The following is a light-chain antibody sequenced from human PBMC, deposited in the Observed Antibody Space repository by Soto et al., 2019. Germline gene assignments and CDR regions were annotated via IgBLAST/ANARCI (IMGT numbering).Light chain of an antibody. CDR3: QHYKTYSRT. CDR2: AAS. J-gene: IGKJ1*01. Sequence: DIQMTQSPSSLSASVGDRVTITCRASQSISSYLNWYQQKPGKAPKLLIYAASSLQSGVPSRFSGSGSGTDFTLTISSLQPDDFATYYCQHYKTYSRTFGQGTKVDIK. V-gene: IGKV1-39*01. CDR1: QSISSY.